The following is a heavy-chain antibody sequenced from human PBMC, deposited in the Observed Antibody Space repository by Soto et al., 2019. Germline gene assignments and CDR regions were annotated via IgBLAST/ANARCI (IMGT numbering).Heavy chain of an antibody. CDR2: ISWNGGSI. Sequence: PGGSLRLSCAASKFTFDDYAMHWVRQAPGKGLECVSGISWNGGSIGYADSVKARFTISRDNAKNSLYLQMNSLRVEDTALYYCAKDISGRGSFYYYHGLDVWGQGTTVTVSS. J-gene: IGHJ6*02. D-gene: IGHD1-26*01. V-gene: IGHV3-9*01. CDR1: KFTFDDYA. CDR3: AKDISGRGSFYYYHGLDV.